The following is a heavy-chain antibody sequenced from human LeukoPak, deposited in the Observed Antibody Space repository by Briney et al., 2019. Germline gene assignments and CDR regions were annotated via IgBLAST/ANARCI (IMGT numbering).Heavy chain of an antibody. CDR1: GFTFSYYS. CDR3: VRGYSFGPYGMDV. Sequence: PGGSLRLSCAASGFTFSYYSMNWVRQAPGKGLEWVSYISSSSSTIYYADSVKGRFTISRDNSKNTLYLQMSSLRAEDTAVYFCVRGYSFGPYGMDVWGQGTTVTVSS. CDR2: ISSSSSTI. D-gene: IGHD2-15*01. V-gene: IGHV3-48*01. J-gene: IGHJ6*02.